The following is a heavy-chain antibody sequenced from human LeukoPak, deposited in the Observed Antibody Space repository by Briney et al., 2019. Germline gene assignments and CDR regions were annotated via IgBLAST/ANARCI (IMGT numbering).Heavy chain of an antibody. CDR1: GFTFSSYA. J-gene: IGHJ4*02. CDR2: ISYDGSNK. D-gene: IGHD3-10*01. Sequence: PGRSLRLSCAASGFTFSSYAMHWVRQAPGKGLEWVAVISYDGSNKYYADSVKGRFTISRDSSKNTLYLRMNSLRAEDTAVYYCARVIPRITMVRGPFDYWGQGTLVTVSS. V-gene: IGHV3-30-3*01. CDR3: ARVIPRITMVRGPFDY.